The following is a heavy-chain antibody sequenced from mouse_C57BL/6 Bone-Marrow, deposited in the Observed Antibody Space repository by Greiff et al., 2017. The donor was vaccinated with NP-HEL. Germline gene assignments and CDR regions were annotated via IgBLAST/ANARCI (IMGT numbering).Heavy chain of an antibody. J-gene: IGHJ1*03. D-gene: IGHD1-2*01. CDR3: ARSIMYFDV. CDR1: GFTFSSYG. V-gene: IGHV5-6*01. CDR2: ISSGGSYT. Sequence: EVHLVESGGDLVKPGGSLKLSCAASGFTFSSYGMSWVRQTPDKRLEWVATISSGGSYTYYPDSVKGRFTISRDNAKNTLYLQMSSLKSEDTAVYYCARSIMYFDVWGTGTTVTVSS.